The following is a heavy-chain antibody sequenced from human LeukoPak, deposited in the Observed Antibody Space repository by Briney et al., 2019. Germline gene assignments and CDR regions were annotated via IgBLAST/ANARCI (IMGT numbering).Heavy chain of an antibody. D-gene: IGHD6-19*01. CDR2: ISSSSSYI. V-gene: IGHV3-21*01. J-gene: IGHJ4*02. Sequence: GGSLRLSCAASGFTFSSYSMNWVRQAPGKGLEWVSSISSSSSYIYYADSVKGRFTISRDNAKNSLYLQMNSLRAEDTAVYYCARDRMPGWYPDYFDYWGQGTLVTVSS. CDR3: ARDRMPGWYPDYFDY. CDR1: GFTFSSYS.